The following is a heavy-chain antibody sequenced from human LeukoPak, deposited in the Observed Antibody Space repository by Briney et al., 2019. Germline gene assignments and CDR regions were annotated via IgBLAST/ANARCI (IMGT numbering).Heavy chain of an antibody. CDR1: GGSISSGGYY. J-gene: IGHJ4*02. Sequence: SETLSLTCTVSGGSISSGGYYWSWIRQHPGKGLEWIGYIYYSGSTYYNPSLKSRVTISVDTFKNQFSLKLSSVTAADTAVYYCARDAGSSGYYYWGQGTLVTVSS. CDR3: ARDAGSSGYYY. V-gene: IGHV4-31*03. CDR2: IYYSGST. D-gene: IGHD3-22*01.